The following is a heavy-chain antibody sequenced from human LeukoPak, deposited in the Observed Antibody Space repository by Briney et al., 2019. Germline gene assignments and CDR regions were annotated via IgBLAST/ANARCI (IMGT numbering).Heavy chain of an antibody. J-gene: IGHJ5*02. CDR1: GHTLTELS. D-gene: IGHD3-10*01. CDR2: FDPEDGET. V-gene: IGHV1-24*01. Sequence: ASVTVSCKVSGHTLTELSMHWVRQAPGKGLEWMGGFDPEDGETIYAQKFKGRVTMTEDTSTDTAYMELSSLRSEDTAVYYCANSPGGWFDPWGQGTLVTVSS. CDR3: ANSPGGWFDP.